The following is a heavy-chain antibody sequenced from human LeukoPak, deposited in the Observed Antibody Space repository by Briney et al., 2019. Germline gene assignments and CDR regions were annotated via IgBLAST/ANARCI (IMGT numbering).Heavy chain of an antibody. D-gene: IGHD1-26*01. CDR2: ISGSGGST. V-gene: IGHV3-23*01. Sequence: GGSLRLSCAASGFTFSSYAMSWVRQAPGKGLEWVSAISGSGGSTYYADSVKGRFTISRDNSKNTLYLQMNSLRAEDTAVYSCENVRQREWQPPRNYYYYYMDVWGKGTTVTISS. CDR1: GFTFSSYA. J-gene: IGHJ6*03. CDR3: ENVRQREWQPPRNYYYYYMDV.